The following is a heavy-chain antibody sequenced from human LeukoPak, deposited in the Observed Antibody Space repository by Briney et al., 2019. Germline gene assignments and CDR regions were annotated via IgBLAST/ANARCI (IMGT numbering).Heavy chain of an antibody. J-gene: IGHJ3*02. CDR1: GGTFSSYA. CDR3: AREWWSSRPDAFDI. Sequence: ASVKVSCKASGGTFSSYAISWVRQAPGQGLEWMGGIIPIFGTANYAQKFQGRVTITADESTSTAYMELSSLRSEDTAVYYCAREWWSSRPDAFDIWGQGTMVTVSS. V-gene: IGHV1-69*13. D-gene: IGHD6-13*01. CDR2: IIPIFGTA.